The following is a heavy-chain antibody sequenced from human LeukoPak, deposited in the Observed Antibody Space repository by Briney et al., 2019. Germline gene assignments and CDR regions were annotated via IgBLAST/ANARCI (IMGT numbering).Heavy chain of an antibody. V-gene: IGHV3-21*01. CDR2: ITQGSDYI. CDR1: GVTFSSYS. Sequence: GGSLRLSCAASGVTFSSYSMNWGRQAPGKGLEWVSSITQGSDYIYYADSVKGRFIISRDNAKNSLYLQMNSLRAEDTAMYYCARDLNFYGSGRGVDYWSQGTLVTVSS. D-gene: IGHD3-10*01. CDR3: ARDLNFYGSGRGVDY. J-gene: IGHJ4*02.